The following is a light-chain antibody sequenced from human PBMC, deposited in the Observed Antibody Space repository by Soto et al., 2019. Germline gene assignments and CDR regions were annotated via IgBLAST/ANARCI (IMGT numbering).Light chain of an antibody. J-gene: IGLJ3*02. CDR2: EVN. CDR1: SSDIGAYDY. CDR3: SSYAGSNSLV. Sequence: QSVLTQPPSASGSPGQSVTISCTGTSSDIGAYDYVSWYQQHPGKSPKVIIYEVNKWPSGVPDRFAGSMSGNTASLTVSGLQAEDEACFYCSSYAGSNSLVFGGGTKVTVL. V-gene: IGLV2-8*01.